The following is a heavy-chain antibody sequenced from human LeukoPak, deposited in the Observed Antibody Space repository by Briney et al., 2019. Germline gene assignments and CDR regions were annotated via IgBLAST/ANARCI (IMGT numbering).Heavy chain of an antibody. J-gene: IGHJ4*02. Sequence: GGSLRLSCAASGFIPSSNYMSWVRQAPGKGVEWVSVIYSGGSTYYADSVKGRFSISRDYSKNTVYLQMNSLRADDTAVYYCARGRGYSGCVPFDYWGQGTLVTVSS. CDR2: IYSGGST. CDR3: ARGRGYSGCVPFDY. D-gene: IGHD5-12*01. CDR1: GFIPSSNY. V-gene: IGHV3-53*01.